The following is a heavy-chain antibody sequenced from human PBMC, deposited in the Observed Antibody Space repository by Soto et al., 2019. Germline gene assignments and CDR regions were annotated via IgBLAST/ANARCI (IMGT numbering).Heavy chain of an antibody. V-gene: IGHV3-66*01. D-gene: IGHD2-15*01. CDR2: IYSDGST. CDR1: GFTFSSNY. J-gene: IGHJ6*03. Sequence: GGSLRLSCAASGFTFSSNYMSWVRQAPGKGLEWVSVIYSDGSTYYADSMKGRCTITRDHSQNTLYLQMNSLTADDTAVYYCASDHVGHSYYYMDVWGKGTTVTVSS. CDR3: ASDHVGHSYYYMDV.